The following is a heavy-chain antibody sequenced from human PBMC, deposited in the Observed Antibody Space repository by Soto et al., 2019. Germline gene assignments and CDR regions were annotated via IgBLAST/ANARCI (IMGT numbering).Heavy chain of an antibody. V-gene: IGHV4-34*01. CDR3: ARRAPSYIVVVPAAIRGWCDP. D-gene: IGHD2-2*01. J-gene: IGHJ5*02. CDR2: INHSGST. CDR1: GGSFSGYY. Sequence: QVQLQQWGTGLLKPSETLSLTCAVYGGSFSGYYWSWIRQPPGKGLEWIGEINHSGSTNYNPSLRSRVTISVDPSKNQFSLKLSSVTAADTAVYYCARRAPSYIVVVPAAIRGWCDPWGQGTLVTVSS.